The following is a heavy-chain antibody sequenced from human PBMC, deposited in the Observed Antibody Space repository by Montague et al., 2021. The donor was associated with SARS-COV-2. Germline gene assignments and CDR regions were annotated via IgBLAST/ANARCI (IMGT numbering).Heavy chain of an antibody. Sequence: SETLSLTCTVSGGSVVSSHYYWALIRQPPGKGLEWIGTIYYSGSTYYNPSPRSRVTIDVDASTNQFSLKLHSVTAADTAVYFCARGLYNWNYEHWFDTWGQGTLVTVSS. D-gene: IGHD1-7*01. V-gene: IGHV4-39*01. J-gene: IGHJ5*02. CDR2: IYYSGST. CDR3: ARGLYNWNYEHWFDT. CDR1: GGSVVSSHYY.